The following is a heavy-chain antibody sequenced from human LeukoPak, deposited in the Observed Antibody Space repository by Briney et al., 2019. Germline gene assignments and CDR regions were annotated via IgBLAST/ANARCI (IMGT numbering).Heavy chain of an antibody. CDR1: GFSFSTYG. V-gene: IGHV3-30*03. D-gene: IGHD4-23*01. CDR2: ISYDGGNK. Sequence: PGRSLRLSCAASGFSFSTYGMNWVRQAPGKGLEWVTGISYDGGNKYYPDSVKGRFTISRDNSKNTLYLQMNSLRAEDTAVYYCARDYYGYGGNSNAFDIWGQGTMVTVSS. CDR3: ARDYYGYGGNSNAFDI. J-gene: IGHJ3*02.